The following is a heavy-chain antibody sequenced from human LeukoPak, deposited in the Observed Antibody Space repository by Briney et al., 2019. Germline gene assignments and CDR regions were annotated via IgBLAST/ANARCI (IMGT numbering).Heavy chain of an antibody. D-gene: IGHD4-17*01. CDR1: GGSISSSSYY. V-gene: IGHV4-39*07. J-gene: IGHJ3*02. Sequence: SETLSLTCTVSGGSISSSSYYWGCIRQPPGKGLEWIGSIYYSGSTYYNPSLKSRVTISVDTSKNQFSLQLSSVTAAGTAVHYCARVTVAFDIWGQGSMVTVSS. CDR2: IYYSGST. CDR3: ARVTVAFDI.